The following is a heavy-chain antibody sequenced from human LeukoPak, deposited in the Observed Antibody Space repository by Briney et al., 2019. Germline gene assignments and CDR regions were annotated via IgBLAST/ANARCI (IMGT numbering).Heavy chain of an antibody. CDR1: GGSVSSGGYS. V-gene: IGHV4-30-2*01. J-gene: IGHJ3*02. D-gene: IGHD2-15*01. CDR2: IYDSGST. CDR3: ATSCSGGSCYPGAFDI. Sequence: SETLSLTCAVSGGSVSSGGYSWSWIRQPPGKGLEWIGYIYDSGSTYYNPSLKSRVTISLDRSKNQFSLKLTSVTAADTAVYYCATSCSGGSCYPGAFDIWGQGTMVTVSS.